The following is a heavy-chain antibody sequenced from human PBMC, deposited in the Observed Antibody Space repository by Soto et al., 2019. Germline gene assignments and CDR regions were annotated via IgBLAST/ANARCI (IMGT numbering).Heavy chain of an antibody. J-gene: IGHJ4*02. D-gene: IGHD6-19*01. V-gene: IGHV3-23*01. Sequence: LRLSCAASGFTFSNYAMSWVRQAPGKGLEWVSVISGSGDSTYYADSVKGRFTISRDNSKNTLYLQMNSLRAEDTAVYYCAKRTSGWYFDYWGQGTLVTVSS. CDR2: ISGSGDST. CDR3: AKRTSGWYFDY. CDR1: GFTFSNYA.